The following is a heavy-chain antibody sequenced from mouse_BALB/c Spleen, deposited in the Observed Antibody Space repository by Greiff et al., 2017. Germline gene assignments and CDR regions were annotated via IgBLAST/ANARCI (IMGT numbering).Heavy chain of an antibody. CDR3: VRDSDYAWFAY. CDR1: GFSLTSYD. J-gene: IGHJ3*01. D-gene: IGHD2-4*01. Sequence: QVQLKESGPGLVAPSQSLSITCTVSGFSLTSYDISWIRQPPGKGLEWLGVIWTGGGTNYNSAFMSRLSISKDNSKSQVFLKMNSLQTDDTAIYYCVRDSDYAWFAYWGQGTLVTVSA. CDR2: IWTGGGT. V-gene: IGHV2-9-2*01.